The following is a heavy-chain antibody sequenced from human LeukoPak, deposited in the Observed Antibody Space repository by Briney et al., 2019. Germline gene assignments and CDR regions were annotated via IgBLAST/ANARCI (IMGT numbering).Heavy chain of an antibody. J-gene: IGHJ4*02. Sequence: GGSLRLSCAASGFTFPRHAMSWVRQAPGKGREWVASSPGSGGSTHYGDSVKGRFTISRDNSQSTVLLHMNTLRADDTAVYYCAQEHFDTSGYYSRFDNWGQGILVTVSS. D-gene: IGHD3-22*01. CDR1: GFTFPRHA. CDR3: AQEHFDTSGYYSRFDN. CDR2: SPGSGGST. V-gene: IGHV3-23*01.